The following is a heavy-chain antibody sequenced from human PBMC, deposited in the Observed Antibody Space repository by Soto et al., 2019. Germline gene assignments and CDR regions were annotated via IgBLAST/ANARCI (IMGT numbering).Heavy chain of an antibody. CDR3: AKPSGLATAGSAFDY. D-gene: IGHD6-13*01. CDR2: ISGSGRST. Sequence: PGGSLRLSCAASGFTFINYAMSWVRQAPGKGLEWVSKISGSGRSTYYADSVKGRFTISRDNSKNTLYLQMNSLRAEDTAVYYCAKPSGLATAGSAFDYWAREPWSPSPQ. J-gene: IGHJ4*02. V-gene: IGHV3-23*01. CDR1: GFTFINYA.